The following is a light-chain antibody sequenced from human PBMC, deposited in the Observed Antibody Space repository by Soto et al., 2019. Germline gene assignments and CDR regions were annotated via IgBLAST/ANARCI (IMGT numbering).Light chain of an antibody. CDR1: QSISAW. CDR2: KAS. CDR3: QQYNDYSWT. V-gene: IGKV1-5*03. J-gene: IGKJ1*01. Sequence: LQMTQAPSTLSAYVGDSVSINCRASQSISAWLAWYQQKPGKAPRLLIYKASTLEIGVPSRFSGSGSGTEFTLTVSSLQPDDVAIYYCQQYNDYSWTFGQGTKVAIK.